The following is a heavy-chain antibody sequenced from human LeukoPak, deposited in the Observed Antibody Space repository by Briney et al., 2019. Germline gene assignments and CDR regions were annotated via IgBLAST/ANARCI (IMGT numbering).Heavy chain of an antibody. CDR2: ISSSSSYI. CDR1: GFTFSSYS. CDR3: ARESEYIYGSGMAYYYGMDV. J-gene: IGHJ6*02. V-gene: IGHV3-21*01. Sequence: PGGSLRLSCAASGFTFSSYSMNWVRQAPGKGLEWVSSISSSSSYIYYADSVKGRFTISRDNAKNSLYLQMNSLRAEDTAVFYCARESEYIYGSGMAYYYGMDVWGQGTTVTVSS. D-gene: IGHD3-10*01.